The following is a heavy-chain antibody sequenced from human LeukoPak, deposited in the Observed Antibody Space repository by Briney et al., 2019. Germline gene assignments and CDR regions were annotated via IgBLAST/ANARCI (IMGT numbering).Heavy chain of an antibody. CDR2: INHSGST. V-gene: IGHV4-34*01. D-gene: IGHD3-3*01. J-gene: IGHJ1*01. CDR1: GGSFSGYY. Sequence: SETLSLTCAVYGGSFSGYYWSWIRQPPGKGLEWIGEINHSGSTNYNPSLKSRVTISVDTSKNQFSLKLSSVTAADTAVYYCARSIFGVVTPFQHWGQGTLVTVSS. CDR3: ARSIFGVVTPFQH.